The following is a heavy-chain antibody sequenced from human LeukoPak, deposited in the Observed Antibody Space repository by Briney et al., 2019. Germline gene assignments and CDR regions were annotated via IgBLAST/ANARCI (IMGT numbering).Heavy chain of an antibody. J-gene: IGHJ4*02. D-gene: IGHD2-21*02. CDR3: VKDGLAFCGGDCYSYFDY. Sequence: GGSLRLSCSASGFTFSVYAIHWVRQAPGKGLVYVSTIISNGGSTYYADSVKGRFTISRDNSKNTVSLQMSSLRAEDTALYYCVKDGLAFCGGDCYSYFDYWGQGTLVTVSS. CDR1: GFTFSVYA. CDR2: IISNGGST. V-gene: IGHV3-64D*06.